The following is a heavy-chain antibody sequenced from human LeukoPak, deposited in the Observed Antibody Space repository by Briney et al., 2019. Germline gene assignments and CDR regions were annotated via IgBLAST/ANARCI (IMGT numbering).Heavy chain of an antibody. Sequence: ASVKVSCKVSGYTLTELSMHWVRQAPGKGLEWMGGFDPEDGETIYAQKFQGRVTMTEDTSTDTAYMELSSLRSEDTAVYYCATGPGDSSAFDIWGQGTTVTVSS. CDR2: FDPEDGET. D-gene: IGHD3-22*01. CDR3: ATGPGDSSAFDI. CDR1: GYTLTELS. J-gene: IGHJ3*02. V-gene: IGHV1-24*01.